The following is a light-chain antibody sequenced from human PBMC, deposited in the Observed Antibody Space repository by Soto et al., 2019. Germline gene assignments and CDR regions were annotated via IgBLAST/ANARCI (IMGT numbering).Light chain of an antibody. Sequence: DIQMTQSPSTLSASVGDRVTITCRASQTISSWLAWYQQKPEKAPDLLIYDASSLQDGVPSRFSGRGSGTEFTLTISSLQPDDFATYFCQQYITFPYTFGQGTKLEIK. CDR2: DAS. J-gene: IGKJ2*01. CDR1: QTISSW. CDR3: QQYITFPYT. V-gene: IGKV1-5*01.